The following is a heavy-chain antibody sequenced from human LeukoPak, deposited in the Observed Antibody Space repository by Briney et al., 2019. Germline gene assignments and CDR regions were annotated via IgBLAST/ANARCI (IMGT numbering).Heavy chain of an antibody. J-gene: IGHJ4*02. D-gene: IGHD6-19*01. V-gene: IGHV3-23*01. Sequence: GGSLRLSCAASGFTFSSYAMSWVRQAPGKGLEWVSAISGSGGSTYYADSVKGRFTISRDNSKNTLYLQMNSLRAEDTAVYYCAKGRVSGYSSGCSDYWGQGTLVTVSS. CDR2: ISGSGGST. CDR1: GFTFSSYA. CDR3: AKGRVSGYSSGCSDY.